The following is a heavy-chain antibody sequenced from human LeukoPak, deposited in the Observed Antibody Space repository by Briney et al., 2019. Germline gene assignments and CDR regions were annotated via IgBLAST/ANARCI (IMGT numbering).Heavy chain of an antibody. CDR2: ISSSSSYI. V-gene: IGHV3-21*01. D-gene: IGHD6-13*01. CDR1: GFTFSSYS. J-gene: IGHJ4*02. Sequence: TPGGSLRLSCAASGFTFSSYSMNWVRQAPGKGLEWVSSISSSSSYIYYADSVKGRFTISRDNAKNSLYLQMNSLRAEDTAVYYCAREGVDSSSWYLPITGKVHPDYFDYWGQGTLVTVSS. CDR3: AREGVDSSSWYLPITGKVHPDYFDY.